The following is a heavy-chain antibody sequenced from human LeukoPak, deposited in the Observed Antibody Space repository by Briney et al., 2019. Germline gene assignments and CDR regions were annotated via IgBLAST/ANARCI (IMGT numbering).Heavy chain of an antibody. Sequence: SETLSLTCAVYGGSFSGYYWSWIRRPPGKGLEWIGEINHSGSTNYNPSLKSRVTISVDTSKNQFSLKLSSVTAADTAVYYCARHVRYYDYVWGSYRSSYPDYWGQGTLVTVSS. J-gene: IGHJ4*02. V-gene: IGHV4-34*01. CDR3: ARHVRYYDYVWGSYRSSYPDY. CDR1: GGSFSGYY. CDR2: INHSGST. D-gene: IGHD3-16*02.